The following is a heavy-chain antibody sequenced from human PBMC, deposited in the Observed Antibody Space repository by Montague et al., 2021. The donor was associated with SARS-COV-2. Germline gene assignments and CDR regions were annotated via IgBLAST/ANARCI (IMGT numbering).Heavy chain of an antibody. J-gene: IGHJ3*01. CDR1: GGSITSSTYY. CDR3: ARTVGSDDAFDV. Sequence: SETLSLTCTVSGGSITSSTYYWGWIRQPPGKGLEWIVSIYYGGNNFYNSSLKSRVAISVDTSKNYVSLKLSSVTAADTAVYYCARTVGSDDAFDVWGQGTMVTVYS. D-gene: IGHD4-11*01. V-gene: IGHV4-39*02. CDR2: IYYGGNN.